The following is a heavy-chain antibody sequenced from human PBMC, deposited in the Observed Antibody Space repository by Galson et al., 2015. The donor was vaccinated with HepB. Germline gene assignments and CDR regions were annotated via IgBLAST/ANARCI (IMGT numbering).Heavy chain of an antibody. J-gene: IGHJ6*02. V-gene: IGHV3-23*01. D-gene: IGHD3-10*01. Sequence: SLRLSCAASGFTFSSYAMSWVRQAPGKGLEWVSAIRGGGSTYYADSVKGRFTISRDNSKNTLYLQMNSLRAEDTAVYYCAKVGSGSLDIPWGLSYYYGMDVWGQGTTVTVSS. CDR2: IRGGGST. CDR3: AKVGSGSLDIPWGLSYYYGMDV. CDR1: GFTFSSYA.